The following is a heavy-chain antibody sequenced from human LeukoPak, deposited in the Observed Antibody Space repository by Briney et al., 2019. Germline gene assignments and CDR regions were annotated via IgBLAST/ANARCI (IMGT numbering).Heavy chain of an antibody. CDR2: IYPGDSDT. D-gene: IGHD6-19*01. Sequence: GESLKISCKGSGYSFTSYRIGWVRQMPGKGLEWMGIIYPGDSDTRYSPSFQGQVTISADKSISTAYLQWSSLRASDTAMYYCARRDVGGYSSVVDAFDIWGQGTMVTVSS. CDR1: GYSFTSYR. CDR3: ARRDVGGYSSVVDAFDI. V-gene: IGHV5-51*01. J-gene: IGHJ3*02.